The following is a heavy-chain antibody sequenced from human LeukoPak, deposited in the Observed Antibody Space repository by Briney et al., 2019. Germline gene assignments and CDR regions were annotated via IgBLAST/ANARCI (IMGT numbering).Heavy chain of an antibody. CDR3: ARLRFDFWSGYTHPYSDY. CDR1: GSSISGSSYS. D-gene: IGHD3-3*01. CDR2: IYYSGTT. V-gene: IGHV4-39*01. J-gene: IGHJ4*02. Sequence: SETLSLTCTVSGSSISGSSYSWGWIRQPPGKGLEWIGSIYYSGTTYYNPSLKSRVTISVDTSKIQFSLKLSSVAATDTAVYFCARLRFDFWSGYTHPYSDYWGQGTLVTVSS.